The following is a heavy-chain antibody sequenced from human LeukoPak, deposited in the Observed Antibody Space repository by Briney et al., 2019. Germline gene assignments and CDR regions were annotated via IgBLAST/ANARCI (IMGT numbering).Heavy chain of an antibody. CDR3: ARDLGQYYDTSDNWFDP. Sequence: GGSLRLSCAASGFTFSNYWMHWVRQAPGKGLVWVSRINSDGINTSYADSVKGRFTISRDDAKNTLNLQMNSLRTEDTAVYYCARDLGQYYDTSDNWFDPWGQGTLVTVSS. D-gene: IGHD3-22*01. J-gene: IGHJ5*02. CDR2: INSDGINT. CDR1: GFTFSNYW. V-gene: IGHV3-74*01.